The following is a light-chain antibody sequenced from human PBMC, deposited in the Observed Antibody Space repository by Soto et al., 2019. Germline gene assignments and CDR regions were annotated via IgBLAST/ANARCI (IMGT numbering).Light chain of an antibody. CDR3: QQTYTAVS. Sequence: DIQMTQSPSSLSASVGDRVTITCRAGQFISKYLNWYQQKPGKAPKLLIFGAFNFEGGVPSRFSGSGSGTEFTLTISGLLPDDFATYICQQTYTAVSFGPGTTVEI. J-gene: IGKJ3*01. CDR1: QFISKY. CDR2: GAF. V-gene: IGKV1-39*01.